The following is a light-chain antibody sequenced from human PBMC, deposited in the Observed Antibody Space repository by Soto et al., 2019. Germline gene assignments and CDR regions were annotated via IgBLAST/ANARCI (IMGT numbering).Light chain of an antibody. J-gene: IGKJ2*01. V-gene: IGKV3-11*01. Sequence: EIVLTQSPATLSLSPGERATLSCRASQSVSSYLAWYQQKPGQGPRLLIYDASNRATGIPARFGGSGSGTDFTLTISSLEPEDFAVYYCQQRSNWPWSFGQGTNLEIK. CDR1: QSVSSY. CDR3: QQRSNWPWS. CDR2: DAS.